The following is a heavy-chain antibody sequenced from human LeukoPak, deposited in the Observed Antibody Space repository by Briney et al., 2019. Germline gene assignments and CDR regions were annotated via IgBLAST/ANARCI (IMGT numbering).Heavy chain of an antibody. CDR2: INHSGST. Sequence: SETLSLTCAVYGGSFSGYYWSWIRQPPGKGLEWIGEINHSGSTNYNPSLKSRVTISVDTSKNQFSLKLSSVTAADTAVYYCARDTRVAGIDYWGQGTLVTVSS. CDR3: ARDTRVAGIDY. J-gene: IGHJ4*02. CDR1: GGSFSGYY. D-gene: IGHD6-19*01. V-gene: IGHV4-34*01.